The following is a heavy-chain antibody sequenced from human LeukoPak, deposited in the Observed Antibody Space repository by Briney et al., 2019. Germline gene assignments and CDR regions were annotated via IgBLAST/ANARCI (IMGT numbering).Heavy chain of an antibody. J-gene: IGHJ4*02. CDR2: IYPGDSDT. CDR1: GYSFTSYW. V-gene: IGHV5-51*01. CDR3: ARLFPPLFNNLRYFDWSPPYYFDY. D-gene: IGHD3-9*01. Sequence: GESLKISCKGSGYSFTSYWIGWVRQMPGKGLEWMGIIYPGDSDTRYSPSFQGQVTISADKSISTAYLQWSSLKASDTAMYYCARLFPPLFNNLRYFDWSPPYYFDYWGQGTLVTVSS.